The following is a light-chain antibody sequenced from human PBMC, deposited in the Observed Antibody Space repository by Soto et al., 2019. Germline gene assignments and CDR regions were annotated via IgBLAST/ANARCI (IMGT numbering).Light chain of an antibody. CDR1: QSISSW. Sequence: DIHMPQSPSSLSASVPATPSITCRARQSISSWLAWYQQKPGKAPKLLMFDTFSLESGVPSRFSGSRSGTEFTLTISSLQPDDYATYYCQQYNSYSPLTFGGGTKVDIK. V-gene: IGKV1-5*01. CDR2: DTF. J-gene: IGKJ4*01. CDR3: QQYNSYSPLT.